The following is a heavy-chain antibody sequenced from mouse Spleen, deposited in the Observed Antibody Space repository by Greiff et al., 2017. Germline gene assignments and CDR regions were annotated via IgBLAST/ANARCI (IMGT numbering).Heavy chain of an antibody. D-gene: IGHD4-1*01. V-gene: IGHV1-22*01. J-gene: IGHJ3*01. CDR2: INPNNGGT. CDR3: ARANWESWFAY. Sequence: VQLQQSGPELVKPGASVKMSCKASGYTFTDYNMHWVKQSHGKSLEWIGYINPNNGGTSYNQKFKGKATLTVDTSSSTAYMELHSLTSEDSAVYFCARANWESWFAYWGQGTLVTVSA. CDR1: GYTFTDYN.